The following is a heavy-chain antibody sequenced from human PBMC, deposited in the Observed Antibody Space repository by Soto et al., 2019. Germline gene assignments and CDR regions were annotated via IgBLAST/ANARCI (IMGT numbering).Heavy chain of an antibody. CDR1: GFTFSSYS. CDR2: ISSSSSYI. CDR3: ARGGYYDDSGYHYLDY. J-gene: IGHJ4*02. Sequence: PGGSLRLSCAASGFTFSSYSMNWVRQAPGKGLEWVSFISSSSSYIYYADSLKGRITISRDNAKNSLYLQMNSLRVEDTAVYYCARGGYYDDSGYHYLDYWGQGTLVTVSS. D-gene: IGHD3-22*01. V-gene: IGHV3-21*01.